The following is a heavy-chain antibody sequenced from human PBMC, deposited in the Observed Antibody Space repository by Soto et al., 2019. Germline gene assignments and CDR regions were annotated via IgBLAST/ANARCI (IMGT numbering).Heavy chain of an antibody. V-gene: IGHV1-8*01. Sequence: ASVKVSCKASGYTFTSYDINWVRQATGQGLEWMGWMNPNSGNTGYAQKFQGRVTMTRNTSISTAYMELSSLRSEDTAVYYCARDRVTYYYDSSGRPPFQHWGQGTLVTVSS. J-gene: IGHJ1*01. CDR1: GYTFTSYD. CDR2: MNPNSGNT. D-gene: IGHD3-22*01. CDR3: ARDRVTYYYDSSGRPPFQH.